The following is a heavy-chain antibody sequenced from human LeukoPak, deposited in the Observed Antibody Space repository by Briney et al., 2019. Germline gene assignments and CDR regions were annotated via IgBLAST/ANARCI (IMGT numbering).Heavy chain of an antibody. CDR1: GFTLGNYW. V-gene: IGHV3-74*03. CDR3: AYSDHFDN. CDR2: GDGDGSHS. J-gene: IGHJ4*02. D-gene: IGHD4-17*01. Sequence: GGSLRLSCAASGFTLGNYWMHWVRQAPGKGLVWVSRGDGDGSHSPYADCVKGRFTISRDNAKNTLYLQMNSLTGEDTAVYYCAYSDHFDNWGQGTLVTVSS.